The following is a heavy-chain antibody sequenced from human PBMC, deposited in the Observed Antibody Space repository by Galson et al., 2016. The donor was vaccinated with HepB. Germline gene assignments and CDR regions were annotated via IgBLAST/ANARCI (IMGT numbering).Heavy chain of an antibody. V-gene: IGHV3-9*01. CDR3: AKDSIADYGLDV. CDR1: GFRFENYG. CDR2: IKWNSGRI. J-gene: IGHJ6*02. Sequence: SLRLSCAASGFRFENYGMHWVRQAPGKGLEWVAGIKWNSGRIGYADSVKGRFTISRDNAKNSLYLQMNSVRPEDTASYYCAKDSIADYGLDVWGQGTTVIVSS.